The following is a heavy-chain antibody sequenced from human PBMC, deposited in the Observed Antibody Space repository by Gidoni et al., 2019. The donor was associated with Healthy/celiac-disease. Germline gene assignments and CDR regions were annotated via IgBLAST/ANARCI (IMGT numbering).Heavy chain of an antibody. CDR3: AKVWDLRYFDWLLFDY. CDR2: ISGSGGST. D-gene: IGHD3-9*01. V-gene: IGHV3-23*04. CDR1: GFTFSSYA. J-gene: IGHJ4*02. Sequence: EVQLVESGGGLVQPGGSLRLSCAASGFTFSSYAMSWVRQAPGKGLEWVSAISGSGGSTYYADSVKGRFTISRDNSKNTLYLQMNSLRAEDTAVYYCAKVWDLRYFDWLLFDYWGQGTLVTVSS.